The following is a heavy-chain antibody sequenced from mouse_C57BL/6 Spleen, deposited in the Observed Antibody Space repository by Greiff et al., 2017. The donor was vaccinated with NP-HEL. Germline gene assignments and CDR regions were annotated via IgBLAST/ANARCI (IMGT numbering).Heavy chain of an antibody. J-gene: IGHJ2*01. CDR2: IYPGSGST. CDR3: ARSAGGSSYGY. V-gene: IGHV1-55*01. D-gene: IGHD1-1*01. CDR1: GYTFTSYW. Sequence: QVQLQQPGAELVKPGASVKMSCKASGYTFTSYWITWVKQRPGQGLEWIGDIYPGSGSTNYNEKFKSKATLTVDKSSSTAYMQLSSLTSEDSAVYYCARSAGGSSYGYWGQGTTLTVSS.